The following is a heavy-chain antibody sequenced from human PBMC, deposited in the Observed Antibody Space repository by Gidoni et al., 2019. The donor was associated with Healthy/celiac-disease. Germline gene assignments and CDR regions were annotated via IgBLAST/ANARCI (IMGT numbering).Heavy chain of an antibody. Sequence: QVPLVQSGAEVTKPGSSVKVSCKTSGSTYSSYAISWVRQAPGQGLEWMGGIIPIFGTANYAQKFQGRVTITADKSTSTAYMELSSLRSEDTAVYYCASLYSSSWYEVVGDYWGQGTLVTVAS. V-gene: IGHV1-69*06. CDR1: GSTYSSYA. J-gene: IGHJ4*02. D-gene: IGHD6-13*01. CDR3: ASLYSSSWYEVVGDY. CDR2: IIPIFGTA.